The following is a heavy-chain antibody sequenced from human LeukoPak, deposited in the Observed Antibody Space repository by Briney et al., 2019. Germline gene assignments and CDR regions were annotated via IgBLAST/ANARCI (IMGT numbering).Heavy chain of an antibody. CDR2: IYYSGST. J-gene: IGHJ4*02. V-gene: IGHV4-39*01. CDR1: GGSISSGGYY. D-gene: IGHD3-16*02. Sequence: SETLSLTCTVSGGSISSGGYYWSWIRQHPGKGLEWIGYIYYSGSTYYNPSLKSRVTISVDTSKNQFSLKLSSVTAADTAVYYCARHSIEVPLDYWGQGTLVTVSS. CDR3: ARHSIEVPLDY.